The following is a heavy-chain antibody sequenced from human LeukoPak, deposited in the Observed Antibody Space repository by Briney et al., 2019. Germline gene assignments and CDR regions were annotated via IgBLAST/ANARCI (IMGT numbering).Heavy chain of an antibody. CDR3: ARGLTSMPPGGY. D-gene: IGHD2/OR15-2a*01. V-gene: IGHV4-39*07. CDR2: INHSGST. CDR1: IGSVNSGVYY. J-gene: IGHJ4*02. Sequence: SETLSLTCTVSIGSVNSGVYYWGWIRRPPGKGLEWIGEINHSGSTNYNSSLKSRVTILVDTSKNQFSLKLSSVTAADTAVYYCARGLTSMPPGGYWGQGTLVTVSS.